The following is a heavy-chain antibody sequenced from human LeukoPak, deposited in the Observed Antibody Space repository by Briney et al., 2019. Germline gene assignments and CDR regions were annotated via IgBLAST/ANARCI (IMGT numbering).Heavy chain of an antibody. CDR3: ARDYYYDSSGYDAFDI. Sequence: SETLSLTCTVSGGSISSGSYYWSWIRQPAGKGLEWIGRIYTSGSTNYNPSLKSRVTISVDTSKNQFSLKLSSVTAADTAVYYCARDYYYDSSGYDAFDIWGQGTMVTVPS. CDR2: IYTSGST. J-gene: IGHJ3*02. CDR1: GGSISSGSYY. V-gene: IGHV4-61*02. D-gene: IGHD3-22*01.